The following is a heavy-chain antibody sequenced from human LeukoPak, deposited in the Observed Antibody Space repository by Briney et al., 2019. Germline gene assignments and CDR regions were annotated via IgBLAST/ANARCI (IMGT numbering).Heavy chain of an antibody. CDR2: ISSSSSYI. J-gene: IGHJ4*02. Sequence: GGSLRLSCADSGFTFSIYSMNWVRQAPGKGLEWVSSISSSSSYIYYADSVKGRFTISRDNAKNSLYLQMNSLRAEDTAVYYCARDLAGATTPFDYWGQGTLVTVSS. CDR1: GFTFSIYS. V-gene: IGHV3-21*01. CDR3: ARDLAGATTPFDY. D-gene: IGHD1-26*01.